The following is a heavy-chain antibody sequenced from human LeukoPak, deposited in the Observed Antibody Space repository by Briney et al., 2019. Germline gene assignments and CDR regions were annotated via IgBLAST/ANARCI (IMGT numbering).Heavy chain of an antibody. CDR3: ALSGDYDFWSGYAEPYYYYGMDV. J-gene: IGHJ6*02. D-gene: IGHD3-3*01. Sequence: SETLSPTCTVSGGSISSYYWSWIRQPAGKGLEWIGRIYTSGSTNYNPSLKSRVTMSVDTSKNQFSLKLSSVTAADTAVYYCALSGDYDFWSGYAEPYYYYGMDVWGQGTTVTVSS. CDR2: IYTSGST. V-gene: IGHV4-4*07. CDR1: GGSISSYY.